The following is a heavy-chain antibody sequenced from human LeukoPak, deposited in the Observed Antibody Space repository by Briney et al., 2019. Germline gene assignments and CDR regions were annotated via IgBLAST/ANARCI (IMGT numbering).Heavy chain of an antibody. J-gene: IGHJ4*02. CDR1: GGSISNSY. V-gene: IGHV4-59*01. CDR3: ARESSSGARRSDD. D-gene: IGHD3-22*01. Sequence: SETLSLTCTVSGGSISNSYWSWIRQPPGKGLEWIGYIYYSGSTNYNPSLKSRITISLDTSKNQFSLKLTSVTAADTAVYYCARESSSGARRSDDWGPGTLVTVSS. CDR2: IYYSGST.